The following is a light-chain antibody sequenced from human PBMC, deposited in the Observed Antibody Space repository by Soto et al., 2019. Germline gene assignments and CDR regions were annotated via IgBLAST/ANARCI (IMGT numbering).Light chain of an antibody. CDR2: GAS. CDR3: QQYDNSPIT. CDR1: QSVSNNY. J-gene: IGKJ5*01. V-gene: IGKV3-20*01. Sequence: IVLTQSPGTLSLSPGERATLSCRASQSVSNNYLAWYQQKPGQAPRLLIYGASSRATGIPDRFSGTGSETDFTLTISRLEPEDFAVYYCQQYDNSPITFGQGTLLEIK.